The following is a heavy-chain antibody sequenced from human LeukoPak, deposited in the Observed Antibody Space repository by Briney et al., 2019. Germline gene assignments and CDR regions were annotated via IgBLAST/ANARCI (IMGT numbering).Heavy chain of an antibody. CDR2: INPSGGST. CDR1: GYTFTSYY. CDR3: ARDYGCSSTSCYTTNWFDP. V-gene: IGHV1-46*01. Sequence: ASVKVSCGASGYTFTSYYMHWVRQAPGQGLEWMGIINPSGGSTSYAQKFQGRVTITADESTSTAYMELSSLRSEDTAVYYCARDYGCSSTSCYTTNWFDPWGQGTLVTVSS. D-gene: IGHD2-2*02. J-gene: IGHJ5*02.